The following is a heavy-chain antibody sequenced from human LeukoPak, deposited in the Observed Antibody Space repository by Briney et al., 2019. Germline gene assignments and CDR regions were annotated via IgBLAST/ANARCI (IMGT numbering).Heavy chain of an antibody. CDR2: IYPGDSDT. Sequence: GESLKISCKGSGYSFTSYWIGWVRQMPGKGLEWMGIIYPGDSDTRYSPSLQGQVTISADKSISTAYLQWGSLKASDTAMYYCARALRFLDSDYWGQGTLVTVSS. D-gene: IGHD3-3*01. V-gene: IGHV5-51*01. CDR1: GYSFTSYW. J-gene: IGHJ4*02. CDR3: ARALRFLDSDY.